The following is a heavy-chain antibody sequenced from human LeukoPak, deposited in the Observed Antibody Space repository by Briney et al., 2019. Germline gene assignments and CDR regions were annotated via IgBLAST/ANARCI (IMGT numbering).Heavy chain of an antibody. J-gene: IGHJ4*02. Sequence: GASLRLSCAASGFTFSSYAMHWVRQAPGKGLEYVSAISSNGGSTYYANSVKGRFTISRDNSKNTLYLQMGSLRAEDMAVYYCARDSGYDPRGGDYWGQGTLVTVSS. CDR2: ISSNGGST. CDR3: ARDSGYDPRGGDY. V-gene: IGHV3-64*01. D-gene: IGHD5-12*01. CDR1: GFTFSSYA.